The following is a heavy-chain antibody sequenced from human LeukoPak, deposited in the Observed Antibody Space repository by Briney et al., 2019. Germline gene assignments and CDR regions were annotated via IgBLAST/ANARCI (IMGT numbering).Heavy chain of an antibody. CDR3: ARGSPTTYYMDV. Sequence: GGSLRLSCAASGFTFSSYSMNWVRQAPGKELEWVSSISSSSYIYYADSVKGRFTISRDNAKNSLYLQMNSLRAEDTAVYYCARGSPTTYYMDVWGKGTTVTVSS. V-gene: IGHV3-21*01. CDR2: ISSSSYI. J-gene: IGHJ6*03. D-gene: IGHD4-11*01. CDR1: GFTFSSYS.